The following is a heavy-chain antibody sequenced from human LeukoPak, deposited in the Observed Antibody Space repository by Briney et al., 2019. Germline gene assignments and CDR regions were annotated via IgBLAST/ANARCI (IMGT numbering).Heavy chain of an antibody. V-gene: IGHV4-59*12. CDR3: ARGDWRYGDFDS. D-gene: IGHD3-9*01. Sequence: SETLSLTCTVSGGSISNKYWSWIRQPPGKGLEWIGSIYYIGNTFYNASFRSRVSVSVHTSDNQFSLKLRSMTAADTATYYCARGDWRYGDFDSWGRGTLVTVSS. J-gene: IGHJ4*02. CDR2: IYYIGNT. CDR1: GGSISNKY.